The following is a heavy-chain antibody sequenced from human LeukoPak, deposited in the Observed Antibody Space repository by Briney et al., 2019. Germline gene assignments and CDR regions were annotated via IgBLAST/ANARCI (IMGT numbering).Heavy chain of an antibody. J-gene: IGHJ1*01. CDR2: IYYSGST. CDR1: GFTVSSNY. Sequence: GSLRLSCAASGFTVSSNYMSWVRQAPGKGLEWIGSIYYSGSTYYNPSLKSRVTISVDTSKNQFSLKLSSVTAADTAVYYCARLGLYDSSGYYYVWGQGTLVTVSS. D-gene: IGHD3-22*01. CDR3: ARLGLYDSSGYYYV. V-gene: IGHV4-39*07.